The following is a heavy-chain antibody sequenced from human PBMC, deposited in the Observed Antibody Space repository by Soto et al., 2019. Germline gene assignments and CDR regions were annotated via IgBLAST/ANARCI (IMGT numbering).Heavy chain of an antibody. CDR1: GCSFSNSA. CDR3: AKVPQWVLRYHDWFFDY. V-gene: IGHV3-23*01. J-gene: IGHJ4*02. D-gene: IGHD3-9*01. CDR2: ISGSGDIT. Sequence: EVHLLESGGGLVQPGGSLRLSCAVSGCSFSNSAMTWVRQAPWKGLEWVSGISGSGDITYNTDSVKGRFAISRDTSKNVVYLQMRSLRAEDTAVYYCAKVPQWVLRYHDWFFDYWGQGTLVTVSS.